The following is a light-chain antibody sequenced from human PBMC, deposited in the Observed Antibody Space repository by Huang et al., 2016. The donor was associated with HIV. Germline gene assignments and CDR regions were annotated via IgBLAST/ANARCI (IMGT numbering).Light chain of an antibody. CDR1: QSVGSY. V-gene: IGKV3-11*01. CDR3: QQRSNRTPTT. Sequence: EIILTQSPATLFLSPGERATLSCRASQSVGSYLAWYQQKPGQAPRLLIYDASHRATGIPARFSGGGSGTDFTLTIRGLEPDDFAVYFCQQRSNRTPTTFGQGTKVE. J-gene: IGKJ1*01. CDR2: DAS.